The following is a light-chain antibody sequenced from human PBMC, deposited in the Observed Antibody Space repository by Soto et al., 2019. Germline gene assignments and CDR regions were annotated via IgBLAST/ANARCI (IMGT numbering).Light chain of an antibody. CDR1: QSVSSNY. Sequence: EIVLSQSPGTLSLNPGERATLSCRASQSVSSNYLAWYQQKPGQAPRLLIYDSSSRATGIPDRFSGSGSGTDFSLTISRLEPEDFAVYYCQQYGSSPHTFGQGTKVDVK. J-gene: IGKJ2*01. CDR2: DSS. V-gene: IGKV3-20*01. CDR3: QQYGSSPHT.